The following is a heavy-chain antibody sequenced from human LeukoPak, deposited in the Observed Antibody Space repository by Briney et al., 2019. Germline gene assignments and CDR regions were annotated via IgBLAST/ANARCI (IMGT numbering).Heavy chain of an antibody. CDR2: INHSGST. J-gene: IGHJ5*02. Sequence: SETLSLTCAVYGGSISGYYWSWIRQPPGKGLEWIGEINHSGSTNYNPSLKSRVTISVDTSKNQFSLKLSSVTAADTAVYYCARGFISGWGFSYWFDPWGQGTLVTVSS. CDR3: ARGFISGWGFSYWFDP. D-gene: IGHD6-19*01. V-gene: IGHV4-34*01. CDR1: GGSISGYY.